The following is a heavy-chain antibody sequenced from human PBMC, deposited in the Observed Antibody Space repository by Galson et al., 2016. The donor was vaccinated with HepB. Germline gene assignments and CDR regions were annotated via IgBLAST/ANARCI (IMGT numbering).Heavy chain of an antibody. J-gene: IGHJ4*02. Sequence: SVKVSCKASGYRFTAYYIHWVRQAPGQGLEWLGRINPNSDVTNYSQKFQGRVTMTRDTSISTVNKELRRLESDDTAVYFCARGGPRTGPLRGAIDYWGQGTLVTVSS. D-gene: IGHD1-1*01. CDR3: ARGGPRTGPLRGAIDY. CDR1: GYRFTAYY. CDR2: INPNSDVT. V-gene: IGHV1-2*06.